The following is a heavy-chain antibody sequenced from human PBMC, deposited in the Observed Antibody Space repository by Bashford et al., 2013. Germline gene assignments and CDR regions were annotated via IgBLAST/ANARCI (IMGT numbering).Heavy chain of an antibody. Sequence: PSVKVSCKASGYTFTGYYMHWVRQAPGQGLEWMGWINPNSGGTNYAQKFQGWVTMTRDTSISTAYMELSSLRSEDTAVYYCARVLNYYGSGSYLGARGSRDSDYYYGMDVWGQGTTVTVSS. D-gene: IGHD3-10*01. CDR3: ARVLNYYGSGSYLGARGSRDSDYYYGMDV. CDR2: INPNSGGT. J-gene: IGHJ6*02. CDR1: GYTFTGYY. V-gene: IGHV1-2*04.